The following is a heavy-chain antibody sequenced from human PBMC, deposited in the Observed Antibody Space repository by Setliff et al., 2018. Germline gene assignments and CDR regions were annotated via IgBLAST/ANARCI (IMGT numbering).Heavy chain of an antibody. J-gene: IGHJ4*02. V-gene: IGHV3-7*01. CDR2: IKQDGSEI. CDR1: ALTFSSYW. CDR3: ASGDWFYFDC. D-gene: IGHD2-21*01. Sequence: LGESLKISCAASALTFSSYWMNWVRQAPGKGLEWVANIKQDGSEIYYVDSVRGRFTISRDTAKNSVYLQMNSLRAEDTAVYYCASGDWFYFDCWGQGTLVTVSS.